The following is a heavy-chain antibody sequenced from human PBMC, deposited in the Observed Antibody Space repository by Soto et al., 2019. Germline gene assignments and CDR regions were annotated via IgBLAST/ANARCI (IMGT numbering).Heavy chain of an antibody. D-gene: IGHD3-3*01. CDR1: GYTFTSYY. CDR2: INPSGGST. Sequence: GASVKVSCKASGYTFTSYYMHWVRQAPGQGLEWMGIINPSGGSTSYAQKFQGRVTMTRDTSTSTVYMELSSLRSEDTAVYYCASPPPVYYDFWSGYSGSYYMDVWGKGTTVTVSS. CDR3: ASPPPVYYDFWSGYSGSYYMDV. J-gene: IGHJ6*03. V-gene: IGHV1-46*03.